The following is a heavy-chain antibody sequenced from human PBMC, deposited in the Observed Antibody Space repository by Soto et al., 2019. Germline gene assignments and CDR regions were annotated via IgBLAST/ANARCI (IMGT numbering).Heavy chain of an antibody. CDR3: TRDRCSGTSCYFRY. D-gene: IGHD2-2*01. V-gene: IGHV3-30-3*01. Sequence: GSLRLSCAASGFNLSSSAMNWVRQAPGKGLEWPSVISYDGSKKYYADSVQGRFTISRDDSKNTLYLQMHSLRADDTAVYYCTRDRCSGTSCYFRYWGQGTLVTVS. CDR1: GFNLSSSA. J-gene: IGHJ4*02. CDR2: ISYDGSKK.